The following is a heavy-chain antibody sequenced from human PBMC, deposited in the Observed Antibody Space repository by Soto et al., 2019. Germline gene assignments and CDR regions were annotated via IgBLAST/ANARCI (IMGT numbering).Heavy chain of an antibody. CDR1: GFTFSSYS. V-gene: IGHV3-23*01. CDR3: AKRDSGSVRSPPLINY. D-gene: IGHD3-10*01. CDR2: VGGGGENT. J-gene: IGHJ4*02. Sequence: EVQLLESGGGLVQPGGSLRLSCAASGFTFSSYSMNWVRQAPGKGLEWVATVGGGGENTFYADSVKGRFTISRDDSQNTLYMQMTSLRAADTAVYFCAKRDSGSVRSPPLINYWGQGTLVTVSS.